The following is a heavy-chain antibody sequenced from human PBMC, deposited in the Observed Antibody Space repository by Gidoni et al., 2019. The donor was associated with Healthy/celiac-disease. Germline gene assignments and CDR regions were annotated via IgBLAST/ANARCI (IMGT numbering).Heavy chain of an antibody. CDR1: GGSISRSSYY. CDR2: IYYSGST. Sequence: QLQLQESGPGLVKPSETLSLTCTVSGGSISRSSYYWGWIRQPPGKGLEWIGSIYYSGSTYYNPSLKSRVTISVDTSKNQFSLKLSSVTAADTAVYYCASPYCSSTSCYNGGMAAFDIWGQGTMVTVSS. D-gene: IGHD2-2*02. J-gene: IGHJ3*02. V-gene: IGHV4-39*01. CDR3: ASPYCSSTSCYNGGMAAFDI.